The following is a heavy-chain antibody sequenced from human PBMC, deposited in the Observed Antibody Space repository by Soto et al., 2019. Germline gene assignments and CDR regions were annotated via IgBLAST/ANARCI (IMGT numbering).Heavy chain of an antibody. CDR1: GFTFSSYA. V-gene: IGHV3-30-3*01. CDR3: ARPRAGIRENWFDP. Sequence: GGSLRLSCAASGFTFSSYAMHWVRQAPGKGLEWVAVISYDGSNKYYADSVKGRFTISRDNSKNTLYLQMNSLRAEDTAVYYCARPRAGIRENWFDPWGQGTLVTVSS. CDR2: ISYDGSNK. J-gene: IGHJ5*02. D-gene: IGHD1-26*01.